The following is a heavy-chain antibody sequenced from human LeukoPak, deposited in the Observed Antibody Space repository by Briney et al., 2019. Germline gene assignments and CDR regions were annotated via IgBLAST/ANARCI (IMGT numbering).Heavy chain of an antibody. V-gene: IGHV4-39*01. J-gene: IGHJ3*02. CDR3: ASLDAFDI. CDR1: GGSISSSSYY. CDR2: IYYSGST. Sequence: SESLSLTCTVSGGSISSSSYYWGWIRQPPGKGLEWIGSIYYSGSTYYNPSLKSRVTISVDTSKSQFSLKLSSVTAADTAVYYCASLDAFDIWGQGTMVTVSS.